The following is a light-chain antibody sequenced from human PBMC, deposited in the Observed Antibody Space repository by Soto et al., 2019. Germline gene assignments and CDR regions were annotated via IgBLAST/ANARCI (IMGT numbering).Light chain of an antibody. CDR1: TSDIGGYDY. CDR2: DVN. CDR3: TSYAGGSSHVV. V-gene: IGLV2-14*01. J-gene: IGLJ2*01. Sequence: QSVLTQPASVSGSPGQSITLSFTGTTSDIGGYDYVSWYQRHPGKAPKLIIYDVNNRPSGVSNRFSGSKSGNTASLAISGLQAEDEADYYCTSYAGGSSHVVFGGGTQLTVL.